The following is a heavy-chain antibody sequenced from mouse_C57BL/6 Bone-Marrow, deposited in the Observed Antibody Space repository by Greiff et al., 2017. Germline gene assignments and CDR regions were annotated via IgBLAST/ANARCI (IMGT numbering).Heavy chain of an antibody. CDR3: ARRHYGSSYDWFAY. Sequence: VQVVESGAELAKPGASVKLSCKASGYTFTSYWMHWVKQRPGQGLEWIGYINPSSGYTKYNQKFKDKATLTADKSSSTAYMQLSSLTYEDSAVYYCARRHYGSSYDWFAYWGQGTLVTVSA. CDR1: GYTFTSYW. D-gene: IGHD1-1*01. V-gene: IGHV1-7*01. J-gene: IGHJ3*01. CDR2: INPSSGYT.